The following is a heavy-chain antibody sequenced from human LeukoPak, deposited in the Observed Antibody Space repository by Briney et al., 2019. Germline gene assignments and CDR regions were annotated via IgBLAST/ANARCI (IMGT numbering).Heavy chain of an antibody. CDR3: ARRAEVYNWNYADAFDI. Sequence: SVKVSCKASGGTFSSYAISWVRQAPGQGLEWMGRIIPIFGTANYAQKFQGRVTITTDESPSTAYMELSSLRSEDTAVYYCARRAEVYNWNYADAFDIWGQGTMVTVSS. D-gene: IGHD1-7*01. J-gene: IGHJ3*02. CDR1: GGTFSSYA. V-gene: IGHV1-69*05. CDR2: IIPIFGTA.